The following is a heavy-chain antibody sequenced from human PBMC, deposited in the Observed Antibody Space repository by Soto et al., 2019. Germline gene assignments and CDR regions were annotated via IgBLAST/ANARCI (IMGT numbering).Heavy chain of an antibody. D-gene: IGHD1-26*01. CDR2: IYWDDSK. Sequence: QITLKESGPTLVKPTQTLTLTCTFSGFSLTTDRVGVGWIRQPPGEALEWLAVIYWDDSKTYRPSLESRLTITKDTSKNQVALTSTNMYSLDTATYYCAHAYGGRSLYCGQGTLVTVSS. V-gene: IGHV2-5*02. CDR3: AHAYGGRSLY. J-gene: IGHJ4*02. CDR1: GFSLTTDRVG.